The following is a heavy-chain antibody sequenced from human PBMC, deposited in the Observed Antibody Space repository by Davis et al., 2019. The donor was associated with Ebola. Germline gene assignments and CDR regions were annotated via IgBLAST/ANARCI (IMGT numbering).Heavy chain of an antibody. Sequence: AASVKVSCKASGYTFTKYDIAWVRQASGQGLEWMGWMNPNSGNTGYAQKFQGRVTMTRNTSINTAYMQLSSLTSEDTALYYCARVNVVAAGSFDFWGQRTRVTVSA. D-gene: IGHD6-13*01. CDR3: ARVNVVAAGSFDF. V-gene: IGHV1-8*01. CDR1: GYTFTKYD. CDR2: MNPNSGNT. J-gene: IGHJ4*02.